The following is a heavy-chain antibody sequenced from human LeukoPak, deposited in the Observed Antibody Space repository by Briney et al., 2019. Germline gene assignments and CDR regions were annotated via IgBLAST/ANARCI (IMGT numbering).Heavy chain of an antibody. CDR2: IYHSGST. CDR1: GYSISSGYY. Sequence: PSETLSLTCTVSGYSISSGYYWGWIRQPPGKGLEWIGSIYHSGSTYYNPSLKSRVTMSVDTSKNQFSLKLSSVTAADTAVYYCASTIAVAGPNWFDPWGQGTLVTVSS. CDR3: ASTIAVAGPNWFDP. V-gene: IGHV4-38-2*02. D-gene: IGHD6-19*01. J-gene: IGHJ5*02.